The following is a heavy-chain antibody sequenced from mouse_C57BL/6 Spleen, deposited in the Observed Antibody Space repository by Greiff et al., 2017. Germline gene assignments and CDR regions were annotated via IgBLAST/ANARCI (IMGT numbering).Heavy chain of an antibody. D-gene: IGHD4-1*01. CDR2: ISYDGSN. CDR1: GYSITSGYY. V-gene: IGHV3-6*01. J-gene: IGHJ1*03. CDR3: ASPNWDWYFDV. Sequence: EVQLQQSGPGLVKPSQSLSLTCFVTGYSITSGYYWNWIRQFPGNKLEWMGYISYDGSNNYNPSLKNRISITRDTSKNQFFLKLNSVTTEDTATYYCASPNWDWYFDVWGTGTTVTVSS.